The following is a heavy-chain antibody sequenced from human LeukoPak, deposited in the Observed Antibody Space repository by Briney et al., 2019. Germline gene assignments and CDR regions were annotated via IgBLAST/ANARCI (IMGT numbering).Heavy chain of an antibody. CDR1: GFTFSSYW. D-gene: IGHD6-13*01. CDR3: ARDRRSSSFRAFDI. V-gene: IGHV3-7*01. Sequence: GGSLRPSCAASGFTFSSYWVSWVRQAPGKGLEWVANIKQDGSEKYYVDSVKGRFTISRDNSKNTLYLQVNSLRAEDTAVYYCARDRRSSSFRAFDIWGQGTMVTVSS. CDR2: IKQDGSEK. J-gene: IGHJ3*02.